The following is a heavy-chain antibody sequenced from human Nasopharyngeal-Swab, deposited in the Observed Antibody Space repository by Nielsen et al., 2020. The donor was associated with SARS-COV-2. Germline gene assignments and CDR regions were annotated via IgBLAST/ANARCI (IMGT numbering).Heavy chain of an antibody. J-gene: IGHJ4*02. D-gene: IGHD1-26*01. CDR3: AKDSVFRVGATSYFDY. V-gene: IGHV3-23*01. CDR1: GFTFSSYA. CDR2: ISASGGST. Sequence: GGSLRLSCAASGFTFSSYAMSWVRQAPGKGLEWVSAISASGGSTYYADSVKGRFTISRDNSKNTLYLQMNSLRAEDTAVYYCAKDSVFRVGATSYFDYWGQGTLVTVSS.